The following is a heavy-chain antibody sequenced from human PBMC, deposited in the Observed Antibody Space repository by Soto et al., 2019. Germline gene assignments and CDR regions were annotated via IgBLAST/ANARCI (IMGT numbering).Heavy chain of an antibody. V-gene: IGHV4-59*01. J-gene: IGHJ4*02. CDR2: IYYSGST. CDR1: DDSMSSFY. CDR3: ARDVGGYSSPLYLDC. Sequence: KPSETLSLTCTVSDDSMSSFYWSWIRQPPGKGLEWIGYIYYSGSTNYNPSLKGRVTISVDTSKNQFSLKLTSVTAADTAVYYCARDVGGYSSPLYLDCWGQGTLVTVSS. D-gene: IGHD6-13*01.